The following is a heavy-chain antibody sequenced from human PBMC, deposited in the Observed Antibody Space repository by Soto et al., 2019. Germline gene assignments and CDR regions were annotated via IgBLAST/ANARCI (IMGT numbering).Heavy chain of an antibody. J-gene: IGHJ4*02. CDR1: GFTFSSYG. Sequence: QVQLVESGGGVVQPGRSLRLSCAASGFTFSSYGMHWVRQAPGKGLEWVAVISYDGSNKYYADSVKGRFTISRDNSKNTLYLQMNSLRAEDTAVYYCAKDPSSGWYIHGYWGQGTLVTVSS. CDR3: AKDPSSGWYIHGY. D-gene: IGHD6-19*01. V-gene: IGHV3-30*18. CDR2: ISYDGSNK.